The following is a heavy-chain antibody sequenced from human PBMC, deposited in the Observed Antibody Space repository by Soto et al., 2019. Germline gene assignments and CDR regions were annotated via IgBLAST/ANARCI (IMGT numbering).Heavy chain of an antibody. CDR2: ISYDGSNK. CDR1: GFTFSSYG. CDR3: AKDGGRKWLVHSFDY. D-gene: IGHD6-19*01. V-gene: IGHV3-30*18. J-gene: IGHJ4*02. Sequence: QVQLVESGGGVVQPGRSLRLSCAASGFTFSSYGMHWVRQAPGKGLEWVAVISYDGSNKYYADSVKGRFTISRDNSKNTLYLQMNSLRAEDTAVYYCAKDGGRKWLVHSFDYWGQGTLVTVSS.